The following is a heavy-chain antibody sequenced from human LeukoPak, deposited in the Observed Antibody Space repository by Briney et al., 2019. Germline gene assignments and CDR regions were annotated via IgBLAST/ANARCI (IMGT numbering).Heavy chain of an antibody. CDR1: GGSFSGYY. CDR3: ARHFAYSSSSYFDY. Sequence: SETLSLTCAVYGGSFSGYYWSWIRQPPGKGLEWIGEINHSGSTNYNPSLKSRVTISVDTSKNQFSLKLDSVTVADTAVYYCARHFAYSSSSYFDYWGQGSLVTVSS. D-gene: IGHD6-6*01. CDR2: INHSGST. J-gene: IGHJ4*02. V-gene: IGHV4-34*01.